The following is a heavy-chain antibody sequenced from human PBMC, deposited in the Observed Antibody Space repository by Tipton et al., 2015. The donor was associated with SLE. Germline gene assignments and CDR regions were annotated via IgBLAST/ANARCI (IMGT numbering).Heavy chain of an antibody. J-gene: IGHJ4*02. CDR3: ARGEKEFGEYYFDY. V-gene: IGHV4-31*03. Sequence: LRLSCTVSGGSISSGGYYWSWIRPHPGKGLEWIGYIYYSGSTYYNPSLKSRVTISVDTSKNQFSLKLSSVTAADTAVYYCARGEKEFGEYYFDYWGQGTLVTVSS. CDR1: GGSISSGGYY. CDR2: IYYSGST. D-gene: IGHD3-10*01.